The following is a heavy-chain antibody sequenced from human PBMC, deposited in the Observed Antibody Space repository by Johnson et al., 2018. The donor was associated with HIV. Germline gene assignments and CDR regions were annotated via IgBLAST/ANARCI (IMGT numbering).Heavy chain of an antibody. J-gene: IGHJ3*02. D-gene: IGHD6-13*01. CDR1: GFTFSSYG. V-gene: IGHV3-30*03. CDR3: ARVGYSSSWYLGAFDI. Sequence: VQLVESGGGVVQPGRSLRLSCAASGFTFSSYGMHWVRQALGKGLEWVAVISYDGSNKYYADSVKGRFTISRDNSKNTLYLQMNSLRAEDTAVYYCARVGYSSSWYLGAFDIWGQGTMVTVSS. CDR2: ISYDGSNK.